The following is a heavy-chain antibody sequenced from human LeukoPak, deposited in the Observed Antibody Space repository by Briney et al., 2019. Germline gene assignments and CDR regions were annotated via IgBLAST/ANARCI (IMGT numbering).Heavy chain of an antibody. J-gene: IGHJ4*02. Sequence: SQTLSLTCAVSGGSISSGGDSGSWIRQPPGKGLEWIGYIYHSGSTYYNPSLKSRVTISVDTSKNQFSLKLSSVTAADTAVCYCARDGLPYYYDSSGYRYFDYWGQGTLVTVSS. CDR3: ARDGLPYYYDSSGYRYFDY. D-gene: IGHD3-22*01. V-gene: IGHV4-30-2*01. CDR1: GGSISSGGDS. CDR2: IYHSGST.